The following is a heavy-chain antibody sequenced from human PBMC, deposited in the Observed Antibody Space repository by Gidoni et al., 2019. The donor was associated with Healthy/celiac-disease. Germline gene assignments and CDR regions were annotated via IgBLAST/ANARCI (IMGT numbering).Heavy chain of an antibody. D-gene: IGHD1-1*01. J-gene: IGHJ4*02. CDR3: AKGTTGTTFSGDY. V-gene: IGHV3-30*18. Sequence: QVQLVESGGGVVQPGRSLRLSCPASGFTFSSYGRHWVRQAPGKGLGWVAVISYDGSNKYYADSVKGRFTISRDNSKNTLYLQMNSLRAEDTAVYYCAKGTTGTTFSGDYWGQGTLVTVSS. CDR1: GFTFSSYG. CDR2: ISYDGSNK.